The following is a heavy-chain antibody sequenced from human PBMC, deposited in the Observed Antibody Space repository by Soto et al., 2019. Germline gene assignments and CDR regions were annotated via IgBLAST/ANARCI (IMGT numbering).Heavy chain of an antibody. V-gene: IGHV4-61*01. CDR2: IYYSGST. J-gene: IGHJ3*02. CDR3: ARSLRYFDWLSTDAFDI. Sequence: SETLSLTCTVSGGSVSSGSYYWSWIRQPPGKGLEWIGYIYYSGSTNYNPSLKSRVTISVDTSKNQFSLKLSSVTAADTAVYYCARSLRYFDWLSTDAFDIWGQGTMVTVSS. CDR1: GGSVSSGSYY. D-gene: IGHD3-9*01.